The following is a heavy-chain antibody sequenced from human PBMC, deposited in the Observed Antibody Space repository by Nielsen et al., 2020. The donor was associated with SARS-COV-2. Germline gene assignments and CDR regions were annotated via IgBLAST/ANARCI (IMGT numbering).Heavy chain of an antibody. CDR3: ARAYEMATTPIDY. D-gene: IGHD5-24*01. Sequence: SVKVSCKASGGTFSSYAISWVRQAPGQGLEWMGGIIPIFGTANYAQKFQGRVTITADESTSTAYMELSSLRSEDTAVYYCARAYEMATTPIDYWGQGTLVTVSS. V-gene: IGHV1-69*13. CDR1: GGTFSSYA. J-gene: IGHJ4*02. CDR2: IIPIFGTA.